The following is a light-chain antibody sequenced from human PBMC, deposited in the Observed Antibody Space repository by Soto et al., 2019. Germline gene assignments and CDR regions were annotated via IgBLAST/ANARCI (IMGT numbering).Light chain of an antibody. CDR3: QQSHSSPLT. J-gene: IGKJ4*01. CDR2: AAS. V-gene: IGKV1-39*01. Sequence: IQMTQNKTSLSATVGDRVTITCRASRSISDCFNWYKQTPGEAPELLIYAASTLQSGVPSRFSGSGSGTDFTLTISSLQPEDSAAYYCQQSHSSPLTFGGGTNVDI. CDR1: RSISDC.